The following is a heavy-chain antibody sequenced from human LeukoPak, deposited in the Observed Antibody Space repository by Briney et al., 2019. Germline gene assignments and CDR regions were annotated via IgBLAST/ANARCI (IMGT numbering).Heavy chain of an antibody. V-gene: IGHV3-66*01. CDR1: GFTFSSYS. CDR3: TTDLGYDILTGYYSLRVRGY. Sequence: GGSLRLSCAASGFTFSSYSMNWVRQAPGKGLEWVSVIYSGGSTYYADSVKGRFTISRDNSKNTLYLQMNSLKTEDTAVYYCTTDLGYDILTGYYSLRVRGYWGQGTLVTVSS. D-gene: IGHD3-9*01. J-gene: IGHJ4*02. CDR2: IYSGGST.